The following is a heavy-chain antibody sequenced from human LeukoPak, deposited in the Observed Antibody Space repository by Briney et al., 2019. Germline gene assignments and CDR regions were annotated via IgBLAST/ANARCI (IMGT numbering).Heavy chain of an antibody. Sequence: ASVKVSCKASGYTLTSYYMHWVRQAPGQGLEWMGIINPSGGSTSYAQKFQGRVTMTRDTSTSTVYMELSSLRSEDTAVYYCARGGSMLYYYDSSGYQAVDYWGQGALVTVSS. CDR3: ARGGSMLYYYDSSGYQAVDY. CDR2: INPSGGST. D-gene: IGHD3-22*01. V-gene: IGHV1-46*01. CDR1: GYTLTSYY. J-gene: IGHJ4*02.